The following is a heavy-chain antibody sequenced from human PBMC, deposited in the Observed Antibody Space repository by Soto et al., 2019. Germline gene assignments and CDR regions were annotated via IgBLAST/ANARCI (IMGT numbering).Heavy chain of an antibody. V-gene: IGHV3-23*01. CDR1: GFTFSSYA. CDR2: ISGSGGST. CDR3: AKDHTSSYDYVWGNWFDP. D-gene: IGHD3-16*01. Sequence: EVQLLESGGGLVQPGGSLRLSCAASGFTFSSYAMSWVRQAPGKGLEWVSAISGSGGSTYYADSVKGRFTISRDNSKSTLYLQMNSLRAEDTAVYYCAKDHTSSYDYVWGNWFDPWGQGTLVTVSS. J-gene: IGHJ5*02.